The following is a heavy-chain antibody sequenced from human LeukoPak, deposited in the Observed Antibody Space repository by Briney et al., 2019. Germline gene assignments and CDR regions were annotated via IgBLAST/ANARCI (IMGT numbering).Heavy chain of an antibody. CDR1: GLTFIDAW. CDR3: ARETLFYGDYDY. J-gene: IGHJ4*02. Sequence: PGESLRLSCEVSGLTFIDAWVSWVRQAPGKGLEWVANIKQDGSEKYYVDSVKGRFTISRDNAKNSLYLQMNSLRAEDTAVYYCARETLFYGDYDYWGQGTLVTVSS. V-gene: IGHV3-7*01. CDR2: IKQDGSEK. D-gene: IGHD4-17*01.